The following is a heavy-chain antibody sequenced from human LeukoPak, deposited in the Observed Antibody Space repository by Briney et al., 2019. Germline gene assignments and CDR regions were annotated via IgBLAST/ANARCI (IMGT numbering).Heavy chain of an antibody. D-gene: IGHD3-22*01. CDR1: GGSISSSSYY. V-gene: IGHV4-39*01. J-gene: IGHJ4*02. Sequence: SETLSLTCTVSGGSISSSSYYWGWIRQPPGKGLEWIGSIYYSGSTYYNPSLKSRVTISVDTSKNQFSLKLSSVTAADTAVYYCARKAIVVGPFDYWGQGTLVTVSS. CDR2: IYYSGST. CDR3: ARKAIVVGPFDY.